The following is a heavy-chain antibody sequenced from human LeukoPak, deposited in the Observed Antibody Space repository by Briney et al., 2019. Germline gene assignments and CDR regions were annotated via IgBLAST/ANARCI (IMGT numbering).Heavy chain of an antibody. D-gene: IGHD1-26*01. Sequence: GSSVKVFCKASGGTFSSYAISWVRQAPGQGLEWMGRIIPIFGIANYAQKFQGRVTITADKSTSTAYMELSSLRSEDTAVYYCARALGGSYGYYFDYWGQGTLVTVSS. V-gene: IGHV1-69*04. CDR1: GGTFSSYA. J-gene: IGHJ4*02. CDR3: ARALGGSYGYYFDY. CDR2: IIPIFGIA.